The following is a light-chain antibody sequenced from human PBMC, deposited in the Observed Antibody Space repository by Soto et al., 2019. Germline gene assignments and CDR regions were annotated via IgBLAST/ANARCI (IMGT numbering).Light chain of an antibody. CDR2: GAS. V-gene: IGKV3-15*01. CDR1: QSVGTY. Sequence: EIVMTQSPATLSVSPGERVTLSCRASQSVGTYLAGYQHKPGQPPRLLIYGASTRATGIPARFSGSGSGTDFTLTIISLQSEDFAVYFCQQCSDWPLFTFGQGTRLEIK. J-gene: IGKJ5*01. CDR3: QQCSDWPLFT.